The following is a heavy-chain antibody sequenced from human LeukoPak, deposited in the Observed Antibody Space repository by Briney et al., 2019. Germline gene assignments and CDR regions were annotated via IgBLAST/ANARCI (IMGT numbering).Heavy chain of an antibody. CDR2: FFLKGSI. CDR1: GYSITSAYY. J-gene: IGHJ4*02. V-gene: IGHV4-38-2*02. D-gene: IGHD2-2*01. Sequence: PSETLSLTCTVAGYSITSAYYWGWIRQPPGKGLERIGSFFLKGSIYYNPSLKSRVTISVDTSKNQFSLTLSSVTAADTAVYYCARVARCTSCFDVDYWGQGTLVTVSS. CDR3: ARVARCTSCFDVDY.